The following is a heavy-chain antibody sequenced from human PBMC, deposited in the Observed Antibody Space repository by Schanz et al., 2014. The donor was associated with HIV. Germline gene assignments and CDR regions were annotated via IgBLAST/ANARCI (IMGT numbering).Heavy chain of an antibody. CDR3: ARVANWDYYGMDV. CDR1: GFTVSSNY. V-gene: IGHV3-33*08. J-gene: IGHJ6*02. D-gene: IGHD3-16*01. CDR2: IWYDGTNK. Sequence: VQLVESGGGLIQPGGSLRLTCVASGFTVSSNYMTWVRQAPGKGLEWVGVIWYDGTNKYYADSVKGRFTISRDNSKNTLFLQMNSLRGEDTAVYYCARVANWDYYGMDVWGRGTTVTVSS.